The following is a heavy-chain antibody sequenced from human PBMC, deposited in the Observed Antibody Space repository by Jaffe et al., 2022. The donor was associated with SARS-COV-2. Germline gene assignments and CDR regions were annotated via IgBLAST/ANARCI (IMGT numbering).Heavy chain of an antibody. J-gene: IGHJ6*02. Sequence: QVQLVESGGGVVQPGRSLRLSCAASGFTFSSYGMHWVRQAPGKGLEWVAVISYDGSNKYYADSVKGRFTISRDNSKNTLYLQMNSLRAEDTAVYYCAKVLSWNGGRYYYGMDVWGQGTTVTVSS. CDR2: ISYDGSNK. CDR3: AKVLSWNGGRYYYGMDV. D-gene: IGHD2-8*02. CDR1: GFTFSSYG. V-gene: IGHV3-30*18.